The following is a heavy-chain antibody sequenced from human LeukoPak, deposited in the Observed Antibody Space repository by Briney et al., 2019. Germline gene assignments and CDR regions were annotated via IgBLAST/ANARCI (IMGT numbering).Heavy chain of an antibody. CDR2: IKEDGSEK. CDR3: ARGVGYCSSTSCYYDY. CDR1: GFTFSSQW. J-gene: IGHJ4*02. V-gene: IGHV3-7*03. Sequence: GGSLRLSCAASGFTFSSQWMSWVRQAPRKGLEWVGNIKEDGSEKNYVDSVKGRFTISRDNAKNSLYLQMNSLRAEDTALYYCARGVGYCSSTSCYYDYWGQGTLVTVSS. D-gene: IGHD2-2*01.